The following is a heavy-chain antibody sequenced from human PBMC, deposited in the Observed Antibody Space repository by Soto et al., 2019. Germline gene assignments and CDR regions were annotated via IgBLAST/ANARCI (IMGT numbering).Heavy chain of an antibody. Sequence: EVQLVESGGGMVQPGGSLRVSCAASGFTFSSYSMHWVRQAPGKGLEWVSYISGSGGTIYYADSVKGRFTIYRDNAKNSPSVQMNSLRDEDTAVYFCARETGLRSSGWSYYFDFWGQGTRVTVSS. CDR1: GFTFSSYS. CDR2: ISGSGGTI. J-gene: IGHJ4*02. D-gene: IGHD6-19*01. CDR3: ARETGLRSSGWSYYFDF. V-gene: IGHV3-48*02.